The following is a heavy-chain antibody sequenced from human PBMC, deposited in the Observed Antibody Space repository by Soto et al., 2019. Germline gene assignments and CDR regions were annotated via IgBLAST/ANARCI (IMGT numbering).Heavy chain of an antibody. CDR1: GFTFSNAW. CDR3: TTGRDILTGYYPYYYGMDV. D-gene: IGHD3-9*01. J-gene: IGHJ6*02. Sequence: GGSLRLSCAASGFTFSNAWMNWVRQAPGKGLEWVGRIKSKTDGGTTDCAAPVKGRFTISRDDSKNTLYLQMNSLKTEDTAVYYCTTGRDILTGYYPYYYGMDVWGQGTTVTVSS. V-gene: IGHV3-15*07. CDR2: IKSKTDGGTT.